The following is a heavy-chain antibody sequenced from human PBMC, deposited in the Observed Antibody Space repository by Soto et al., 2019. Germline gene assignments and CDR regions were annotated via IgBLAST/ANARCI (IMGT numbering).Heavy chain of an antibody. V-gene: IGHV4-59*08. D-gene: IGHD2-15*01. CDR2: IYYSGST. J-gene: IGHJ4*02. CDR1: AGPICTHH. CDR3: ARRYGGTFDY. Sequence: SDALSPTSTSFAGPICTHHWSPFRQPPGKGLEWIGYIYYSGSTNYNPSLKSRVTISVDTSKNQFSLKLSSVTAADTAVYYCARRYGGTFDYWGQGTLVTVS.